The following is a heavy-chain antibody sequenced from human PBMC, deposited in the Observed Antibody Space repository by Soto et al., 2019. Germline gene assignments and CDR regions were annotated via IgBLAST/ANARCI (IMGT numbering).Heavy chain of an antibody. CDR2: IIPIFGTA. CDR1: GGTFSSYA. V-gene: IGHV1-69*01. CDR3: ARGNNSGWPNYYYYGMDV. J-gene: IGHJ6*02. Sequence: QVQLVQSGAEVKKPGSSVKVSCKASGGTFSSYAISWVRQAPGQGLEWMGGIIPIFGTANYAQKFQGRVTITADESTSTAYMELSSLRSEDTAVYYCARGNNSGWPNYYYYGMDVWGQGTTVTVSS. D-gene: IGHD6-19*01.